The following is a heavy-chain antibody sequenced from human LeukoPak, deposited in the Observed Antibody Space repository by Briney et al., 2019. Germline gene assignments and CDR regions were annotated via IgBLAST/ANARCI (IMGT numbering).Heavy chain of an antibody. CDR1: GGSISSSSYY. CDR2: IYYSAST. J-gene: IGHJ4*02. D-gene: IGHD6-13*01. Sequence: SETLSLTCTVSGGSISSSSYYWGWIRQPPGKGLEWIGSIYYSASTYYNPSLKSRVTISVDTSKNQFSLKLSSVTAADTAVYYCARQEIAAAGTVYFDYWGQGTLVTVSS. V-gene: IGHV4-39*01. CDR3: ARQEIAAAGTVYFDY.